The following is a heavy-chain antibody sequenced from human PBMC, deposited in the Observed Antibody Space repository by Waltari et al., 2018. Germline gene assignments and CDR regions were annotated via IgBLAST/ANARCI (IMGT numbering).Heavy chain of an antibody. CDR3: VRARWDYLYFDT. Sequence: EVQLLESGGTVVQPGGSLKVACAASGLNFGSSWMHWVRQAPGKGLMWVSDINYDWGETKYADFVRGRFTVSRDNAKNTLYLQMTDLRAEDTAIYYCVRARWDYLYFDTWGQGTLVTVSS. CDR1: GLNFGSSW. J-gene: IGHJ5*02. CDR2: INYDWGET. V-gene: IGHV3-74*01. D-gene: IGHD1-26*01.